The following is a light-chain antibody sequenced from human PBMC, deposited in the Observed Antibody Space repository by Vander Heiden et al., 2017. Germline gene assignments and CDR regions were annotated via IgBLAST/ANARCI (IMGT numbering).Light chain of an antibody. Sequence: DIQMTQSPSSLSASVGDRVTITCRASQSISSYLNWYQQKPGKAPKLPIYAASSLQSGVPSRFSGSGSGTDFTLTISSLQPEDFATYYCQRSYSTPLTFDGGTKVEIK. J-gene: IGKJ4*01. CDR3: QRSYSTPLT. V-gene: IGKV1-39*01. CDR1: QSISSY. CDR2: AAS.